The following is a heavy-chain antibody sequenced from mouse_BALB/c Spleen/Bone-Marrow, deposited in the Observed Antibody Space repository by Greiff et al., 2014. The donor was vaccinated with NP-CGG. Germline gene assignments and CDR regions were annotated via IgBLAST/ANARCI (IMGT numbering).Heavy chain of an antibody. D-gene: IGHD1-1*01. CDR3: ARRGGSDGGYAMDY. CDR1: GYTFTSYY. CDR2: IYPGNVNT. Sequence: VQLQQSGPELVKPGASVRISCKASGYTFTSYYIHWVKQRPGQGLEWIGWIYPGNVNTKYNEKFKGEATLTADKSSSTAYMQLSSLTSEDSAVYFCARRGGSDGGYAMDYWGQGTSVTVSS. V-gene: IGHV1S56*01. J-gene: IGHJ4*01.